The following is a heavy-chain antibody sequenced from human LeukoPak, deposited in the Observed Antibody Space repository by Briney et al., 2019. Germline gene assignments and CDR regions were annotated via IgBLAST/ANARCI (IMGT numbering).Heavy chain of an antibody. CDR2: ISGRDGST. D-gene: IGHD6-13*01. V-gene: IGHV3-23*01. CDR1: GFTFSTYA. CDR3: ARAAAAGNDPYYYYYMDV. Sequence: GGSLRLSCAASGFTFSTYAMSWVRQAPGKGLEWVSAISGRDGSTYYAASVKGRFTISRDNSKNTLYLQMNSLRAEDTAVYYCARAAAAGNDPYYYYYMDVWGKGTTVTVSS. J-gene: IGHJ6*03.